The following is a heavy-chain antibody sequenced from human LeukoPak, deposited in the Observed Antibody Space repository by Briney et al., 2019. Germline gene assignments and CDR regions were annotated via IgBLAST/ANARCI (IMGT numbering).Heavy chain of an antibody. D-gene: IGHD2-15*01. V-gene: IGHV3-30-3*01. J-gene: IGHJ4*02. CDR3: AREAASIVLDY. CDR1: GFTFSNYS. CDR2: ISYDGSNK. Sequence: GGSLRLSCAASGFTFSNYSMNWVRQAPGKGLEWVAVISYDGSNKYYADSVKGRFTISRDNSKNTLYLQMNSLRAEDTAVYYCAREAASIVLDYWGQGTLVTVSS.